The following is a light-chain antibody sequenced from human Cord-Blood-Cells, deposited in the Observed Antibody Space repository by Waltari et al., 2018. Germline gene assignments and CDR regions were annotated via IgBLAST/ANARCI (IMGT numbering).Light chain of an antibody. J-gene: IGKJ4*01. V-gene: IGKV1-33*01. CDR1: QDISNY. CDR3: QQYDNLPRT. CDR2: DAS. Sequence: DIQMTQSPSSLSASVGDTVTITCQAGQDISNYLNWYKQKPGKAPKLLIYDASNLETGVPSRFSGSGSGTDFTFTISSLQPEDIATYYCQQYDNLPRTFGGGTKVEIK.